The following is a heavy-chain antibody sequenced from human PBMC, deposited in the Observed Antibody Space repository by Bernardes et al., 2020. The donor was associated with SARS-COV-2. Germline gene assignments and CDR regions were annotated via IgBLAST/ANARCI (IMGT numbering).Heavy chain of an antibody. J-gene: IGHJ6*02. Sequence: GGSLRLSCAASGFTFSSYWMSWVRQAPGKGLEWVANIKQDGSEKYYVDSVKGRFTISRDNAKNSLYLQMNSLRAEDTAVYYCARDSIAVAGYYYHYGMDVWGQGTTVTVSS. V-gene: IGHV3-7*01. D-gene: IGHD6-19*01. CDR2: IKQDGSEK. CDR3: ARDSIAVAGYYYHYGMDV. CDR1: GFTFSSYW.